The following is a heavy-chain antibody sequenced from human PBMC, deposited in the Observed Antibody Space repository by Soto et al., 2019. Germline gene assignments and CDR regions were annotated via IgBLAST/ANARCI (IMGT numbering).Heavy chain of an antibody. V-gene: IGHV4-59*08. Sequence: SETLSLTCTVSGDSISSHYWSWVRQPPGKGLECIGYIHYSGITIYNPSLKSRVTMSLDTSKNQFSLKLTSVTAADTAVYYCARLPNSGINPPFDYWGQGTLVTVSS. CDR3: ARLPNSGINPPFDY. J-gene: IGHJ4*02. CDR1: GDSISSHY. CDR2: IHYSGIT. D-gene: IGHD6-19*01.